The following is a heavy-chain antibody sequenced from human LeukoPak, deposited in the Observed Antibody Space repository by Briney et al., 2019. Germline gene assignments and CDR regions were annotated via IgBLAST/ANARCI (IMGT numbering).Heavy chain of an antibody. V-gene: IGHV3-11*01. D-gene: IGHD2-15*01. Sequence: GGSLRLSCAASGFTFSDYYMSWIRQAPGKGLEWVSYISSSGSTIYYADSVKGRFTISRDNAKNSLYLQMNSLRAEDTAVCYCARSPPRRDCSGGSCYSTYFDYWGQGTLVTVSS. CDR1: GFTFSDYY. CDR3: ARSPPRRDCSGGSCYSTYFDY. J-gene: IGHJ4*02. CDR2: ISSSGSTI.